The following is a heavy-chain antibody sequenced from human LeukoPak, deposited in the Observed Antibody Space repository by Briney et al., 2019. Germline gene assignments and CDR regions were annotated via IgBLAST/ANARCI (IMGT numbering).Heavy chain of an antibody. CDR1: GFTFSSYA. V-gene: IGHV3-23*01. J-gene: IGHJ4*02. CDR2: ISGSGGSI. CDR3: AKTPGYTAYESPIDY. D-gene: IGHD5-12*01. Sequence: PGASLRLSCAASGFTFSSYAMSWVRQAPGKGLEWVSGISGSGGSIYYADSVKGRFTISRDNSKNTLYLQMNNLRAEHTAVYFCAKTPGYTAYESPIDYWGQGTLVTVSS.